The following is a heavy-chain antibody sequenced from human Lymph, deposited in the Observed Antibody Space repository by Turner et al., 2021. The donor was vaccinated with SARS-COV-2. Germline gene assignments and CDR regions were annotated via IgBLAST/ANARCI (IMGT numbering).Heavy chain of an antibody. V-gene: IGHV3-30*18. D-gene: IGHD3-22*01. CDR3: AKEEMIEDWCMDV. CDR2: ITYDGSNK. CDR1: GLTFSSYG. J-gene: IGHJ6*02. Sequence: QVQLVESGGGVVQPGRSLRLSCAASGLTFSSYGMHWVRQAPGKGLEWVAVITYDGSNKYYADSVKGRFTISRDNSKNTRFLEMNSLIAEDTAVYYCAKEEMIEDWCMDVWGQGTTVTVSS.